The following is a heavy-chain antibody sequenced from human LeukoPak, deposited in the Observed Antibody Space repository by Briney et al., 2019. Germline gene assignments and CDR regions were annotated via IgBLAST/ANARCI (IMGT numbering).Heavy chain of an antibody. CDR1: GFTFSSYS. V-gene: IGHV3-21*01. D-gene: IGHD6-6*01. J-gene: IGHJ4*02. Sequence: GGSLRLSCAASGFTFSSYSMNWVRQAPGKGLEWVSSISSSSSYIYYADSVKGRFTISRDNAKNSLYLQVNSLRAEDTAVYYCARGSIAARPIDYWGQGTLVTVSS. CDR2: ISSSSSYI. CDR3: ARGSIAARPIDY.